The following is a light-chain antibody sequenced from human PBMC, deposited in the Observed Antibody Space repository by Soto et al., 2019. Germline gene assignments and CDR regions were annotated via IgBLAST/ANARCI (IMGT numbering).Light chain of an antibody. J-gene: IGKJ1*01. CDR2: AAS. CDR3: QQSDSALST. V-gene: IGKV1-39*01. CDR1: QSIDNY. Sequence: DIQMTQSPSSLSASVGDRVTITCRASQSIDNYLNWYQQKPGKAPKLLIYAASSLQSGVASRFMGSGSVADLALNISARQPEDFATYCCQQSDSALSTFGQGTKVDIK.